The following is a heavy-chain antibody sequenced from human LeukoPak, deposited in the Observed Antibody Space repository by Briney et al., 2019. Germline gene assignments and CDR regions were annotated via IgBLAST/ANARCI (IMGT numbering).Heavy chain of an antibody. CDR1: GFTFSSYG. CDR3: ARVGSSGSYNEDY. V-gene: IGHV3-30*03. D-gene: IGHD1-26*01. Sequence: GGSLRLSCAASGFTFSSYGMHWVRQAPGKGLEWVAVISYDGSNKYYADSVKGRFTISRDNAKNSLYLQMNTLRAEDTAVYYCARVGSSGSYNEDYWGQGTLVTVSS. CDR2: ISYDGSNK. J-gene: IGHJ4*02.